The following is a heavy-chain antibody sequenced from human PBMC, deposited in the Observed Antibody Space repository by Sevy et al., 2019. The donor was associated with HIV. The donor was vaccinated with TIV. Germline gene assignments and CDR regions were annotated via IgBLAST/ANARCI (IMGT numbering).Heavy chain of an antibody. D-gene: IGHD6-19*01. Sequence: ASVKVSCKASGYTLTGYYMHWVRQAPGQGLEWMGWINPNRGGTNYAQKFQGRVTMTRDTSISTAYMELSRLRSDDTAVYYCARDENGIAVAGRYYYYGMDVWGQGTTVTVSS. J-gene: IGHJ6*02. V-gene: IGHV1-2*02. CDR3: ARDENGIAVAGRYYYYGMDV. CDR2: INPNRGGT. CDR1: GYTLTGYY.